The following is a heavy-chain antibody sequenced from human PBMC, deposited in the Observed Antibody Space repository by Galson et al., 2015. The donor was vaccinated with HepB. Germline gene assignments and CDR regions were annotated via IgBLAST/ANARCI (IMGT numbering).Heavy chain of an antibody. D-gene: IGHD3-9*01. CDR2: ISGTSSYI. J-gene: IGHJ4*02. CDR1: GFTFSSYN. V-gene: IGHV3-21*06. CDR3: ARGYTLTGSSLTPFDS. Sequence: SLRLSCAASGFTFSSYNMDWVRQAPGKGLEWVSSISGTSSYIYYADSMRGRFTISRDNAKNSLYLHMNSLRAEDTAVYYCARGYTLTGSSLTPFDSWGQGTLVAVSS.